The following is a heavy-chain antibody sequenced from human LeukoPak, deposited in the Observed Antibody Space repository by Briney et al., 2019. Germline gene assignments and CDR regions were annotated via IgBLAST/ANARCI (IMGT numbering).Heavy chain of an antibody. V-gene: IGHV4-39*07. CDR3: AREARFALPVVGSGDY. Sequence: SETLSLTCSVSGGSISSSDYYWGWIRQPPGKGLEWIGTMFFNGATKSNPSLSSRVTMSIDTSKNQFSLKLRSVTAADTAAYYCAREARFALPVVGSGDYWGQGGLVTVSS. CDR1: GGSISSSDYY. J-gene: IGHJ4*02. D-gene: IGHD6-19*01. CDR2: MFFNGAT.